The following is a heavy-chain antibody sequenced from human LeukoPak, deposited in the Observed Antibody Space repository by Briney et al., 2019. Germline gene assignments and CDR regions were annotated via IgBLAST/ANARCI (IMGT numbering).Heavy chain of an antibody. CDR1: GFTFDDYG. J-gene: IGHJ4*02. CDR2: INWNGGST. D-gene: IGHD3-10*01. CDR3: ARDFYGSGSLKFDY. V-gene: IGHV3-20*04. Sequence: PGGSLRLSCAASGFTFDDYGMSWARQAPGKGLEWVSGINWNGGSTGYADSVKGRFTISRDNAKNSLYLQMNSLRAEDTALYYCARDFYGSGSLKFDYWGQGTLVTVSS.